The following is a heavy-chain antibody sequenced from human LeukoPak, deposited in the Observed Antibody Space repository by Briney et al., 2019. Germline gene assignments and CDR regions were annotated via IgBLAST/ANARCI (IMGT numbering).Heavy chain of an antibody. CDR3: ARWDLHSGIAVAVVFDY. Sequence: ASVKVSCKAAGYTFTIYGISWVRQAPGQGLEWMGWISAYNGNTNYAQKLQGRVTMTTDTSTSTAYMELRSLRSDDTAVYYCARWDLHSGIAVAVVFDYWGQGTLVTVSS. D-gene: IGHD6-19*01. CDR2: ISAYNGNT. J-gene: IGHJ4*02. V-gene: IGHV1-18*01. CDR1: GYTFTIYG.